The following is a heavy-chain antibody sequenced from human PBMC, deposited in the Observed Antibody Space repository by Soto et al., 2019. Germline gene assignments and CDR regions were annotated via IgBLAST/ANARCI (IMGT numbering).Heavy chain of an antibody. CDR3: ARDGYGDYGY. D-gene: IGHD5-12*01. CDR1: GYTFTKND. Sequence: QVQLVQSGAEVKKPGTSVKVSCKASGYTFTKNDLAWVRQAPGQGLEWMGWISTYNGNTHYTQKFQGRVTMTRDTSTSMAYMELRHLRSDDTAVYYCARDGYGDYGYWGQGSLVTVSS. CDR2: ISTYNGNT. V-gene: IGHV1-18*01. J-gene: IGHJ4*02.